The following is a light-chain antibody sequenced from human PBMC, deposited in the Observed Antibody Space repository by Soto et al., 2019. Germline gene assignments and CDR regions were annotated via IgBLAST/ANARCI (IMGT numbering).Light chain of an antibody. V-gene: IGKV3-20*01. J-gene: IGKJ2*01. CDR1: QSVSSSY. Sequence: EIVLTQSPGTLSLSPGERATLSCRASQSVSSSYLAWYQQKPGKAPRLLIYGASSRATGIPDRFSGSGSGTDFTLTISRLEPEDFAVYYCQQYCSSPFTFGQGTKLEIK. CDR3: QQYCSSPFT. CDR2: GAS.